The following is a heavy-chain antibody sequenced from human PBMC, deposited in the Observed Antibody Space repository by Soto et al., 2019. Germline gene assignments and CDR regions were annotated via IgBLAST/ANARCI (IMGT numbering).Heavy chain of an antibody. CDR1: GGSFSGYY. CDR3: ASGTANLEIDY. V-gene: IGHV4-34*01. Sequence: SETLSLTCAVYGGSFSGYYWSWIRQPPGKGLEWIGEINHSGSTNYNPSLKSRVTISVDTSKNQFSLKLSSVTAADTAVYYCASGTANLEIDYWGQGTLVTVSS. D-gene: IGHD3-3*01. J-gene: IGHJ4*02. CDR2: INHSGST.